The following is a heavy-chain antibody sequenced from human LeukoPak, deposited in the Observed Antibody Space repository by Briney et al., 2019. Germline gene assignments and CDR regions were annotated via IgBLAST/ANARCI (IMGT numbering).Heavy chain of an antibody. CDR2: TSSSGGTI. CDR3: AKDREDSAMISGVFDL. J-gene: IGHJ2*01. V-gene: IGHV3-11*01. D-gene: IGHD5-18*01. Sequence: GGSLRLSCAASGFTFSDYYMTWIRQAPGKGLEWVSYTSSSGGTIYYADSVKGRFTISRDNSKNTVSLQLSSLRVEDTAVYFCAKDREDSAMISGVFDLWGRGTLVTVSS. CDR1: GFTFSDYY.